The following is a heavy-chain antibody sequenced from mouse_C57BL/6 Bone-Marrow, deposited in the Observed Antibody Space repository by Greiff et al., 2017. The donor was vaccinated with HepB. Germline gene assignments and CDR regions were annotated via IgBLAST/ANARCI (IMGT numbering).Heavy chain of an antibody. CDR2: ISSGGSYT. J-gene: IGHJ2*01. Sequence: DVKLVESGGGLVKPGGSLKLSCAASGFTFSSYGMSWVRQTPDKRLEWVATISSGGSYTYYPDSVKGRFTISRDNAKNTLYLQMSSLKSEDTAMYYCARQGSYYSNYWYFDYWGQGTTLTVSS. D-gene: IGHD2-5*01. V-gene: IGHV5-6*03. CDR3: ARQGSYYSNYWYFDY. CDR1: GFTFSSYG.